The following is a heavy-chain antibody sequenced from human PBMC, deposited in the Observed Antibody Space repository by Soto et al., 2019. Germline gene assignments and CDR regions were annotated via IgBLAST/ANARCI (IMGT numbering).Heavy chain of an antibody. J-gene: IGHJ1*01. V-gene: IGHV3-21*01. CDR3: AFSQRGVVKTSEDFQH. CDR2: ISSSSSYI. D-gene: IGHD3-3*01. Sequence: EVQLVESGGGLVKPGGSLRLSCAASGFTFSSYSMNWVRQAPGKGLEWVSSISSSSSYIYYADSVKGRFTISRDNAKNSLYLQMNSLRAEDTAVYYCAFSQRGVVKTSEDFQHWGQGTLVTVSS. CDR1: GFTFSSYS.